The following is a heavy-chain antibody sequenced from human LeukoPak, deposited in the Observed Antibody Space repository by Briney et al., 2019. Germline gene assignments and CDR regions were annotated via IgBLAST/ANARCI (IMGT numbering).Heavy chain of an antibody. Sequence: ASVKVSCKASGYTFTGYYMRWVRQATGQGLEWMGWMNPNSGNTGYAQKFQGRVTMTRNTSISTAYMELSSLRSEDTAVYYCARRPHPTHYDFWSGAYYYYYGMDVWGQGTTVTVSS. CDR1: GYTFTGYY. CDR3: ARRPHPTHYDFWSGAYYYYYGMDV. V-gene: IGHV1-8*02. CDR2: MNPNSGNT. J-gene: IGHJ6*02. D-gene: IGHD3-3*01.